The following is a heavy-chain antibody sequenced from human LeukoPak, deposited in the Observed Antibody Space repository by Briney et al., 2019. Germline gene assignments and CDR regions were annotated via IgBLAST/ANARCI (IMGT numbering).Heavy chain of an antibody. D-gene: IGHD1-26*01. Sequence: TSETLSLTCTLSSPSISNYYWSWVRQLPGEVLEWIGYIYYSGNTNYNPSLKGRVTISVDTSTSQFSLRLSSVTAADTAVYYCAREVWYSGGWSLDFWGQGTLVTVSS. J-gene: IGHJ4*02. CDR1: SPSISNYY. V-gene: IGHV4-59*12. CDR2: IYYSGNT. CDR3: AREVWYSGGWSLDF.